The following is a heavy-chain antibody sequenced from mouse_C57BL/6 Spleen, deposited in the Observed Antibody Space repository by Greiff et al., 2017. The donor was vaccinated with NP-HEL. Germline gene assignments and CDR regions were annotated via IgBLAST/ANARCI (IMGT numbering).Heavy chain of an antibody. D-gene: IGHD2-5*01. Sequence: LKQPGASVKLSCKASGYTFTSYWMQWVKQRPGQGLEWIGEIDPSDSYTNYNQKFKGKATLTVDTSSSTAYMQLSSLTSEDSAVYYCARSGYSNYEEGYAMDYWGQGTSVTVSS. J-gene: IGHJ4*01. CDR1: GYTFTSYW. CDR3: ARSGYSNYEEGYAMDY. CDR2: IDPSDSYT. V-gene: IGHV1-50*01.